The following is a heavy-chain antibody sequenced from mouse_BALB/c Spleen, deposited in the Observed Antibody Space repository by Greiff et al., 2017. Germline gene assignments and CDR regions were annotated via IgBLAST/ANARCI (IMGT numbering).Heavy chain of an antibody. CDR2: ISSGSSTI. V-gene: IGHV5-17*02. CDR1: GFTFSSFG. CDR3: ARSGGLRRGGLDY. J-gene: IGHJ2*01. Sequence: EVKLMESGGGLVQPGGSRKLSCAASGFTFSSFGMHWVRQAPEKGLEWVAYISSGSSTIYYADTVKGRFTISRDNPKNTLFLQMTSLRSEDTAMYYCARSGGLRRGGLDYWGQGTTLTVSS. D-gene: IGHD2-4*01.